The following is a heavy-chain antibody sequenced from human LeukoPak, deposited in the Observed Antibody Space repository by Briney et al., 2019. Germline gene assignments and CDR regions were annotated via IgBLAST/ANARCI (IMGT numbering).Heavy chain of an antibody. CDR3: ASFYDSSGYAFDI. J-gene: IGHJ3*02. V-gene: IGHV5-51*01. Sequence: GESLKISCKGSGYIFSNYWIGWVRQMPGKGLEWMGIIYPGDSDTRYGPSFQGQVTISADKSISTAYLQWSSLKASDTAMYYCASFYDSSGYAFDIWGQGTMVTVSS. CDR2: IYPGDSDT. D-gene: IGHD3-22*01. CDR1: GYIFSNYW.